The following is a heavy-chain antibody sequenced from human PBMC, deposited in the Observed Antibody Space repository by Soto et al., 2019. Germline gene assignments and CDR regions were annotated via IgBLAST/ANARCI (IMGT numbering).Heavy chain of an antibody. CDR3: ARAIMATSPPYYYSGMDV. J-gene: IGHJ6*02. V-gene: IGHV4-30-2*01. CDR1: GGSISSGGYS. D-gene: IGHD5-12*01. Sequence: TLSLTCAVSGGSISSGGYSWSWIRQPRWTGLGGSLYIYHSGSTYYNPSLKSRVTISVDRSKNQSSLKLSSVTAADTAVYYCARAIMATSPPYYYSGMDVWGQGTTVTVSS. CDR2: IYHSGST.